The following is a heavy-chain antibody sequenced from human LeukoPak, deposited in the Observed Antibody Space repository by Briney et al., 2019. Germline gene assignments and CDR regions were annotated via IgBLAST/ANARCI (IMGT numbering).Heavy chain of an antibody. V-gene: IGHV3-43*02. CDR2: ISGDGVST. Sequence: GGSLRLSCVASGLPIAVFAMHWVRQAPGKGLEWVSLISGDGVSTFYADSVKGRFSISRDNSKNSLYLEMNSLRTEDAAMYYCAKESGKFDYWGQGTLVAVSS. CDR3: AKESGKFDY. J-gene: IGHJ4*02. CDR1: GLPIAVFA.